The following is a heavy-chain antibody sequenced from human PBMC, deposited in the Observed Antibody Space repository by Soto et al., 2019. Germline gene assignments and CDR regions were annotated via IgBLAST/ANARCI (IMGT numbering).Heavy chain of an antibody. CDR3: AKDLGHGGRGAFDI. Sequence: QVQLVESGGGVVQPGRSLRDSCAASGFTFSSYGMHWVRQAPGKGLEWVALISYDGSNKYYADSVKGRFTISRDNSKNTLYLQMNSLRTEDTAVYYCAKDLGHGGRGAFDIWGQGTMVTVSS. CDR1: GFTFSSYG. V-gene: IGHV3-30*18. D-gene: IGHD7-27*01. J-gene: IGHJ3*02. CDR2: ISYDGSNK.